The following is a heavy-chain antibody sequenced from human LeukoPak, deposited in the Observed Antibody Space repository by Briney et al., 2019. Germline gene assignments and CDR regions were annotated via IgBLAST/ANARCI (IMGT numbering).Heavy chain of an antibody. CDR3: ARAGRKNYYDSSGYLNFDY. CDR2: LNWDGGTT. Sequence: GGSLRLSCAASGFTFGDYGMSWVRQAPGKGLEWVSGLNWDGGTTGHADSVKGRFTISRDNAKNSLYLQMNSLRAEDTALYYCARAGRKNYYDSSGYLNFDYWGQGTLVTVSS. CDR1: GFTFGDYG. V-gene: IGHV3-20*04. J-gene: IGHJ4*02. D-gene: IGHD3-22*01.